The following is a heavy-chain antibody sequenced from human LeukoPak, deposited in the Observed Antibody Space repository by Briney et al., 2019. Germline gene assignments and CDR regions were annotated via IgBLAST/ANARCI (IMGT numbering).Heavy chain of an antibody. CDR3: ARDQSGGYSYGLDY. Sequence: SETLSLTCTVSGGSISSYYWSWIRQPPGKGLEWIGYIYYSGSTNYNPSLKSRVTISADTSKNQFSLKLSSVTAADTAVYYCARDQSGGYSYGLDYWGQGTLVTVSS. D-gene: IGHD5-18*01. CDR2: IYYSGST. V-gene: IGHV4-59*01. CDR1: GGSISSYY. J-gene: IGHJ4*02.